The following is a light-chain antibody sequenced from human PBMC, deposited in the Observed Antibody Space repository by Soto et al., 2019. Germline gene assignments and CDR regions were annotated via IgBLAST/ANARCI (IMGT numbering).Light chain of an antibody. CDR1: QSVKNN. CDR2: GAA. CDR3: QQYGSSST. Sequence: EILFSQSPSTVSVSPGERATLSCRSSQSVKNNLAWYQQKPGQAPRVLIFGAASWATGIPDRLSGRGSGTDFTLTISRLEPEDFAVYYCQQYGSSSTFGQGTKVDIK. V-gene: IGKV3-20*01. J-gene: IGKJ1*01.